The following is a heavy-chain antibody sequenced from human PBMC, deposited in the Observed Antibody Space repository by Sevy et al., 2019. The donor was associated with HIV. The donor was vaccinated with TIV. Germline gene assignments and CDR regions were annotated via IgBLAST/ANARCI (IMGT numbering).Heavy chain of an antibody. CDR1: GFTFSSYS. CDR3: AAGGGSKGPDAFDI. J-gene: IGHJ3*02. V-gene: IGHV3-48*02. Sequence: GGSLRLSCAASGFTFSSYSMNWVRQAPGKGLEWVSYFSSSSSTIYYADSVKGRFTISRDNAKNSLYLQMNSLRDEDTAVYYCAAGGGSKGPDAFDIWGQGTMVTVSS. CDR2: FSSSSSTI. D-gene: IGHD1-26*01.